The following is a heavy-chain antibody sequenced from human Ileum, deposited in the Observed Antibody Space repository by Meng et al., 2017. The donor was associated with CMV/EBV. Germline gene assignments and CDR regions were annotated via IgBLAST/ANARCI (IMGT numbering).Heavy chain of an antibody. Sequence: GGPLRLSCAASGVAVSSNFFSWVRQAPGKGLEWVSVIYSSGTTYYTESVNGRFTISRDGSKNMVYLQMNSLRPEATAMYYCARDLGPKHDYNWRAFDIWGQGTMVTVSS. J-gene: IGHJ3*02. CDR3: ARDLGPKHDYNWRAFDI. CDR2: IYSSGTT. V-gene: IGHV3-66*03. D-gene: IGHD5-24*01. CDR1: GVAVSSNF.